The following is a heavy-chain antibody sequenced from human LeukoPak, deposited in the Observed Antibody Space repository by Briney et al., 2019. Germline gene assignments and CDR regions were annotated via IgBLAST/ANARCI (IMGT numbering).Heavy chain of an antibody. CDR3: AKKGPYYDSSAFDY. J-gene: IGHJ4*02. CDR1: GFTFSSYG. D-gene: IGHD3-22*01. Sequence: GGSLRLSCAASGFTFSSYGMHWVRQAPGKGLEWVAFIRYDGSNKYYADSVKGRFTISRDNSKNTLYLQMNSLRAADTAVYYCAKKGPYYDSSAFDYWGQGTLVTVSS. CDR2: IRYDGSNK. V-gene: IGHV3-30*02.